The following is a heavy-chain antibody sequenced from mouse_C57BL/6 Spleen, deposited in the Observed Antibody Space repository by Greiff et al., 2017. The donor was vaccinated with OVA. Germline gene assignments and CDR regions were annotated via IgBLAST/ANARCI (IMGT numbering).Heavy chain of an antibody. Sequence: VQLQQPGAELVQPGASVKLSCKASGYTFTSYWMHWVKQRPGRGLEWIGRIDPNSGGTKYNEKFKSKATLTVDKPSSTAYMPLSSLTSEDSAVYDCASSRTRFDNWGHGTTLTVSS. CDR2: IDPNSGGT. CDR1: GYTFTSYW. CDR3: ASSRTRFDN. V-gene: IGHV1-72*01. J-gene: IGHJ2*01. D-gene: IGHD1-3*01.